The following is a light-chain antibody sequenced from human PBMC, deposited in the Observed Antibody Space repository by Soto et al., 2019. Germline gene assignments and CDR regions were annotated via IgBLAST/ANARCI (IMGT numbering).Light chain of an antibody. J-gene: IGKJ4*01. CDR2: GAS. CDR1: QSVGSK. V-gene: IGKV3-15*01. Sequence: EIVMTQSPATLSVSPGERATLSCRSSQSVGSKLAWYQQKPGQAPRLLIFGASSRATGIPTRFSGSGSGTEFTLTISSLQSEDIAVYCCQQYNNWPLTFGGETKVEIQ. CDR3: QQYNNWPLT.